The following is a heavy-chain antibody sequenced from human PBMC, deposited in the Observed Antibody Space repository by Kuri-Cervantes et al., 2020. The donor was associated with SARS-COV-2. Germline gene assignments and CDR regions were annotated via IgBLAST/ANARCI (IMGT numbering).Heavy chain of an antibody. CDR2: ISSSSSYI. CDR1: GFTFSSYA. CDR3: ARRCRVLDDGDAFDI. Sequence: GESLKISCAASGFTFSSYAMSWVRQAPGKGLEWVSSISSSSSYIYYADSVKGRFTISRDNAKNSLYLQMNSLRAEDTAVYYCARRCRVLDDGDAFDIWGQGTMVTVSS. V-gene: IGHV3-21*01. D-gene: IGHD5-24*01. J-gene: IGHJ3*02.